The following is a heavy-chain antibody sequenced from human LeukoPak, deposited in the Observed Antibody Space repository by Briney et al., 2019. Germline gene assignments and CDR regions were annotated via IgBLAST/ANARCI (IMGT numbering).Heavy chain of an antibody. CDR3: ARTGSYFPFDAFDI. Sequence: GGSLRLSCAASGFTVSSNYMSWVRQAPGKGLVWVSRINSDGSSTTYADSVKGRFTISRDNAKNTLYLQMNSLRAEDTAVYYCARTGSYFPFDAFDIWGQGTMVTVSS. J-gene: IGHJ3*02. CDR1: GFTVSSNY. CDR2: INSDGSST. V-gene: IGHV3-74*01. D-gene: IGHD1-26*01.